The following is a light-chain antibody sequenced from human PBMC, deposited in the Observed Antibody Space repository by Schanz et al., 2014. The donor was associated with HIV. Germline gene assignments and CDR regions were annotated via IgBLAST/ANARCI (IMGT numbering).Light chain of an antibody. Sequence: QSVLTQPPSVSGAPGQKVTISCTGSSSNIGADYDVHWYQLIPGTTPKLVIFDSTNRPSGVSSRFSGSKSGNTASLTISGLQAEDEADYYCCSYTTTSTYVFGAGTKLTVL. CDR1: SSNIGADYD. CDR3: CSYTTTSTYV. J-gene: IGLJ1*01. CDR2: DST. V-gene: IGLV1-40*01.